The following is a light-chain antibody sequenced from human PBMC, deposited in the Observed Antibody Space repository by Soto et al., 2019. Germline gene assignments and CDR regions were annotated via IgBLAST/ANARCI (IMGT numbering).Light chain of an antibody. V-gene: IGLV2-14*01. Sequence: QSVLTQPASVSGSPGQSITISCTGTSSDVGNYNYVSWYQQHPGKAPKLLIYEVSNRPSGVSNRFSGSKSGNTASLTISGLQAEDEADYYCSSFTRDSTWVFGGGTKLTVL. CDR1: SSDVGNYNY. CDR3: SSFTRDSTWV. CDR2: EVS. J-gene: IGLJ3*02.